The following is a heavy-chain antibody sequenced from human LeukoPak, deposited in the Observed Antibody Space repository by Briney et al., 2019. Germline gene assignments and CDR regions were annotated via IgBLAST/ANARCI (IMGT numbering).Heavy chain of an antibody. V-gene: IGHV3-7*01. J-gene: IGHJ4*02. Sequence: GGSLRLSCAASGFTFSSDWMSWVRQAPGKGLEWVANIKQDGSEKYYVDSVKGRFTISRDNAKNSLYLQMNSLRAEDTAVYYCARGDRSSWCYWGQGTLVTVSS. CDR2: IKQDGSEK. D-gene: IGHD6-13*01. CDR3: ARGDRSSWCY. CDR1: GFTFSSDW.